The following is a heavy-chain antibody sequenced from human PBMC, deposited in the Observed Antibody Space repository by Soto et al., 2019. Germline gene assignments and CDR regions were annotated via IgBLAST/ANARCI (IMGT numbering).Heavy chain of an antibody. CDR3: ARDTMVRGGRVGAYAFDI. CDR2: IIPIFGTA. V-gene: IGHV1-69*01. CDR1: GGTFSSYA. D-gene: IGHD3-10*01. Sequence: QVQLVQSGAEVKKPGSSVKVSCKASGGTFSSYAISWVRQAPGQGLEWMGGIIPIFGTANYAQKFQGRVTITADESTSTAYMEVSSLRSEDTAVYYCARDTMVRGGRVGAYAFDIWGQGTMVTVSS. J-gene: IGHJ3*02.